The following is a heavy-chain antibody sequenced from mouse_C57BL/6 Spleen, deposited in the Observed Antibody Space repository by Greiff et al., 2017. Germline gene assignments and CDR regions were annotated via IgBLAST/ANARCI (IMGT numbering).Heavy chain of an antibody. J-gene: IGHJ3*01. CDR2: IYPGSGST. CDR1: GYTFTSYW. D-gene: IGHD1-1*01. Sequence: VQLQQPGAELVKPGASVKMSCKASGYTFTSYWITWVKQRPGQGLEWIGDIYPGSGSTNYNEKFKSKATLTVDTSSSTAYMQLSSLTSEDSAVYYCAREYYYGSSSWFAYWGQGTLVTGSA. CDR3: AREYYYGSSSWFAY. V-gene: IGHV1-55*01.